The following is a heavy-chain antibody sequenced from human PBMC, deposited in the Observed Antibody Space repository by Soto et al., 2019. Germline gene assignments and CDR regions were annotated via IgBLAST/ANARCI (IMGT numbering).Heavy chain of an antibody. CDR2: ISYVGRNK. CDR3: ASFESCSGVRGYSV. V-gene: IGHV3-30-3*01. Sequence: QVQLVESGGGVVQPGRSLRLSCAASGFTFSSYAMHWVRQAPVKGLEWVAVISYVGRNKYYADSVKGRLTISRYNSKNTLYLQMTGLRAEDTAVYYFASFESCSGVRGYSVWGQGTLVTVSS. CDR1: GFTFSSYA. J-gene: IGHJ1*01. D-gene: IGHD2-15*01.